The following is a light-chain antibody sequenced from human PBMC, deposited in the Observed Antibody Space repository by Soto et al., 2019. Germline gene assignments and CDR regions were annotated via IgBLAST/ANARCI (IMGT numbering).Light chain of an antibody. CDR2: AAS. J-gene: IGKJ4*01. CDR1: QSISSY. Sequence: DIQMTQSPSSLSASVGDRVTITCRASQSISSYLNWYQQKPGKAPKLLIYAASSLQSGVPSRFSGSGSGTDFTLIISSLQPEDFATYYCQQSYSTLLLTFGGGTKV. CDR3: QQSYSTLLLT. V-gene: IGKV1-39*01.